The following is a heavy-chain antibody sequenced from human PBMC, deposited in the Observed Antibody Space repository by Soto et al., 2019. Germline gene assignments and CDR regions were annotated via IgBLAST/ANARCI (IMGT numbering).Heavy chain of an antibody. J-gene: IGHJ5*02. D-gene: IGHD6-13*01. Sequence: LCGGSISNYYWSWIRQSAEKRLEWIGRVSSTGSSYYNPSLKSRVTISVDTSKNQVSLNLTSVTAADTAVYYCARGVPAAGTDWFDPWGQGTLVTVSS. V-gene: IGHV4-4*07. CDR3: ARGVPAAGTDWFDP. CDR2: VSSTGSS. CDR1: GGSISNYY.